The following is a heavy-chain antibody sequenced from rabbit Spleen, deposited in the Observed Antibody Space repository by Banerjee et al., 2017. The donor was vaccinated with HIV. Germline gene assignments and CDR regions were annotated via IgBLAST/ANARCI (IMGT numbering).Heavy chain of an antibody. CDR1: GFSFSDRDV. D-gene: IGHD4-1*01. J-gene: IGHJ4*01. Sequence: QQLVESGGGLVKPGASLTLTCKASGFSFSDRDVMCWVRQAPGKGLEWIGDIDPIFGIAVYASWVNGRFTIPSHNAQNTLYLQLNSLTTADTATYFCVREVAGKFGLWGPGTLVTVS. V-gene: IGHV1S7*01. CDR3: VREVAGKFGL. CDR2: IDPIFGIA.